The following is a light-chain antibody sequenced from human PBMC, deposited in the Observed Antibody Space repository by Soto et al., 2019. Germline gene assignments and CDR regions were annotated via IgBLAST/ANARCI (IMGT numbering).Light chain of an antibody. Sequence: QPVLTQSPSASASLGASVKLTCTLSSGHSSYAIAWHQQQPEKGPRYLMKLNSDGSHGKGDGIPDRFSGSSSGAERYLTIASLQSEEEADYYCQTWDTGIQVFGGGTQLTVL. CDR1: SGHSSYA. J-gene: IGLJ3*02. V-gene: IGLV4-69*01. CDR3: QTWDTGIQV. CDR2: LNSDGSH.